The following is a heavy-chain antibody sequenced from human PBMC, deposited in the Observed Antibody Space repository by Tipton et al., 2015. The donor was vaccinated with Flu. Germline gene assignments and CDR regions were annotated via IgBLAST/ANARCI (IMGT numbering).Heavy chain of an antibody. J-gene: IGHJ3*02. CDR3: ASLTIAVAGDDAFDI. V-gene: IGHV4-61*02. CDR1: GGSISSGSYY. D-gene: IGHD6-19*01. Sequence: TLSLTCTVSGGSISSGSYYWSWIRQPAGKGLEWIGRIYTSGSTNYNPSLKSRVTISVDTSKNQFSLKLSSVTAADTAVYYCASLTIAVAGDDAFDIWGQGTMVTVSS. CDR2: IYTSGST.